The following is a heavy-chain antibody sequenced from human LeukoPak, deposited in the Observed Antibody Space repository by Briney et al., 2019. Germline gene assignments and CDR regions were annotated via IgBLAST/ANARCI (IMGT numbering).Heavy chain of an antibody. Sequence: GGSLRLSCAASGFTVSSNYMSWVRQAPGKGLEWVSVIYSGGSTYYADSVKGRFTISRDNSKNTLYLQMNSLRAEDTAVYYCARGQLELGWYFDYWGQGTLVTVSS. V-gene: IGHV3-66*01. J-gene: IGHJ4*02. D-gene: IGHD1-7*01. CDR2: IYSGGST. CDR3: ARGQLELGWYFDY. CDR1: GFTVSSNY.